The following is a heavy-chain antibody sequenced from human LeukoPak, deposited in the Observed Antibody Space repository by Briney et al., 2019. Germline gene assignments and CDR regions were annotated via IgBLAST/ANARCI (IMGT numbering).Heavy chain of an antibody. V-gene: IGHV3-30*18. CDR2: ISYDGSDE. J-gene: IGHJ4*02. CDR3: AKLPSDYGDYVTWGRSDC. Sequence: GGSPRLSCAASGFTFSRHGMHWVRQAPGKGLEWVAAISYDGSDEHYADSVKGRFTISRDNSKNTLYLQMNSLRAEDTAVYYCAKLPSDYGDYVTWGRSDCWGQGTLVTVSS. CDR1: GFTFSRHG. D-gene: IGHD4-17*01.